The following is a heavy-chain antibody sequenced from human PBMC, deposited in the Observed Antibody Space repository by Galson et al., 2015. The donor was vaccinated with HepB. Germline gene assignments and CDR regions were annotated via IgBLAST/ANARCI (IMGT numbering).Heavy chain of an antibody. CDR1: GFTLTDYY. CDR3: AIDVFAIMFDLDY. D-gene: IGHD3-16*01. V-gene: IGHV1-2*02. J-gene: IGHJ4*02. CDR2: IHPKIGDT. Sequence: SVKVSCKASGFTLTDYYMYWVRQTPGQGLEWVGWIHPKIGDTGYAQKFQGRVAMTRDTSISTLYMELSSLRSDDTAIYYCAIDVFAIMFDLDYWGQGTLLTVSS.